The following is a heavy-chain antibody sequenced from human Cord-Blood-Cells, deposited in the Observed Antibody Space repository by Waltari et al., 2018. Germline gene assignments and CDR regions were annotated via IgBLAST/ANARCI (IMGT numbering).Heavy chain of an antibody. CDR1: GGTFSSYA. V-gene: IGHV1-69*06. J-gene: IGHJ3*02. Sequence: QVQLVQSGAEVKKPGSSVKVSCKASGGTFSSYAFIWVRQAPGQGLEWRGGIIPIFGTANYPQKFQGRVTITADKATSTAYMELSSLRSEDTAVYYCARDGAFWSGYYPYDAFDIWGQGTMVTVSS. CDR3: ARDGAFWSGYYPYDAFDI. D-gene: IGHD3-3*01. CDR2: IIPIFGTA.